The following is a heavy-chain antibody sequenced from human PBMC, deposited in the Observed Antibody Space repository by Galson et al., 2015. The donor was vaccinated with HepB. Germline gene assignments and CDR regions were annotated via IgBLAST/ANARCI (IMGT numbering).Heavy chain of an antibody. CDR2: IYYSGST. V-gene: IGHV4-59*01. Sequence: SETLSLTCTVSGGSISSYYWSWIRQPPGKGLEWIGYIYYSGSTNYNPSLKSRVTISVDTSKNQFSLKLSSVTAADTAVYYCARNYYYGSGSSSGFDYWGQGTLVTVSS. CDR1: GGSISSYY. CDR3: ARNYYYGSGSSSGFDY. J-gene: IGHJ4*02. D-gene: IGHD3-10*01.